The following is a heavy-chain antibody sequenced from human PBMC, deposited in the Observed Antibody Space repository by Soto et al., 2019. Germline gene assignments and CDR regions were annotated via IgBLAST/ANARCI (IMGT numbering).Heavy chain of an antibody. D-gene: IGHD3-10*01. CDR3: ARRLTTYYYGSSGFDP. Sequence: SETLSLTCTVSGGSISSNSDYWGWIRQPPGKGLEWIGSIFYSGNTYYNPSLKSRVTISVDTSKNQFSLKLNSVTAADTAVYYCARRLTTYYYGSSGFDPWGQGTLVTVSS. CDR2: IFYSGNT. V-gene: IGHV4-39*01. J-gene: IGHJ5*02. CDR1: GGSISSNSDY.